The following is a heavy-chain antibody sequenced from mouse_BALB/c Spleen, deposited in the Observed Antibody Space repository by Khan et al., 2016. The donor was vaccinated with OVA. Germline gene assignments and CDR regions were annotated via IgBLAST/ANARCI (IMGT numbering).Heavy chain of an antibody. Sequence: QIQLVQTGPELKKPGETVKISCKASGYTFTNSGMNWVKQSPGKALKWMGWINTYTGESTYADDFKGRFAFSLETSASTAYLQINNLKNEDTATYFCARPPYFSYTLDYWGQGTSVTVSS. CDR3: ARPPYFSYTLDY. V-gene: IGHV9-3-1*01. D-gene: IGHD2-10*01. J-gene: IGHJ4*01. CDR1: GYTFTNSG. CDR2: INTYTGES.